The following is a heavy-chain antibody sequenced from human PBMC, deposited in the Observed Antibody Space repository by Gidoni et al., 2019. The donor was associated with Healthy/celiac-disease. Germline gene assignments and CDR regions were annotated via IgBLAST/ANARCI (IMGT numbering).Heavy chain of an antibody. V-gene: IGHV3-7*01. CDR3: ARDAIAVAGMFAWNYHYYYMDV. CDR1: GFTFSSSW. D-gene: IGHD6-19*01. CDR2: IKQDGSEK. J-gene: IGHJ6*03. Sequence: EVQLVESGGGLVQPGGSLRLSCAASGFTFSSSWMSWVRQAPGKGLEWVAKIKQDGSEKYYVDSVKGRFTISRDNAKNSLYLQMNSRRAEDTAVYYCARDAIAVAGMFAWNYHYYYMDVWGKGTTVTVSS.